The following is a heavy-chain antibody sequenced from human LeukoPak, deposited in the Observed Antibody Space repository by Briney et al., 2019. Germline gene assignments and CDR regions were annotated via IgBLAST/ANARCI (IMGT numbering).Heavy chain of an antibody. Sequence: LETLSHTCALHAGSPSGYYWSWIRHPPGKGLEWIGEINHSGSTNYNPSLKSRVTISVDTSKSQFSLKLSSLTAADTAVYYCARARPRYCSSTSCYVHYYYGMDVWGQGTTVTVSS. CDR1: AGSPSGYY. V-gene: IGHV4-34*01. CDR3: ARARPRYCSSTSCYVHYYYGMDV. CDR2: INHSGST. J-gene: IGHJ6*02. D-gene: IGHD2-2*01.